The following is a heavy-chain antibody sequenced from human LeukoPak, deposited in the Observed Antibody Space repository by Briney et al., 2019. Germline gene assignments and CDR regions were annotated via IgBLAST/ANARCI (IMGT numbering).Heavy chain of an antibody. V-gene: IGHV3-66*01. CDR2: IYSGGST. J-gene: IGHJ4*02. CDR1: GFTVSSNY. D-gene: IGHD2-21*01. CDR3: AKVGTAYCGGYCYNFDY. Sequence: PGGSLRLSCAASGFTVSSNYMSWVRQAPGKGLEWVSLIYSGGSTYYAASVKGRFTISRDTSKNTLYLQMNSLRAEDTAVYYCAKVGTAYCGGYCYNFDYWGQGNLVTVSS.